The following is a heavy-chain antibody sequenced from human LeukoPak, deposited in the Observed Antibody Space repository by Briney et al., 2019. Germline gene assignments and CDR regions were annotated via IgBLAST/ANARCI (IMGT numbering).Heavy chain of an antibody. CDR1: GFTFSSYA. V-gene: IGHV3-30-3*01. Sequence: PGGSLRLSCAASGFTFSSYAMHWVRQAPGKGLEWVAVISYDGSNKYYADSVKGRFTISRDNSKNTLYLQMNSLRAEDTAVYYCAREGDLDYGDYGHLGYWGQGTLVTVSS. D-gene: IGHD4-17*01. CDR2: ISYDGSNK. CDR3: AREGDLDYGDYGHLGY. J-gene: IGHJ4*02.